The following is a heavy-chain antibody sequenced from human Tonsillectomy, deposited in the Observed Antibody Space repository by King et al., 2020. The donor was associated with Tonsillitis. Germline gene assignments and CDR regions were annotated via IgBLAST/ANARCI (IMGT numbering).Heavy chain of an antibody. D-gene: IGHD6-19*01. J-gene: IGHJ4*02. Sequence: VQLVESGGGVVQPGRSLRLSCTASGFDFRSYGMHWVRQAPGKGLEWVAVLSFDGRSKYADSVRGRFTISRDNSKNTLYLQMDSLSDEDTAVFYCARERLYSSGWVIGNWGQGTLVTVSS. V-gene: IGHV3-33*05. CDR2: LSFDGRSK. CDR3: ARERLYSSGWVIGN. CDR1: GFDFRSYG.